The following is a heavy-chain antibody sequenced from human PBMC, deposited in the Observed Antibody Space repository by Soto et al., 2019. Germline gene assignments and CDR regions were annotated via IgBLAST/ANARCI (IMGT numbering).Heavy chain of an antibody. CDR3: ASNLPSNWYFDL. J-gene: IGHJ2*01. V-gene: IGHV1-69*13. Sequence: ASVKVSCKASGGTFSSYAISWVRQAPGQGLEWMGGIIPIFGTANYAQKFQGRVTITADESTSTAYMELSSLRSEDTAVYYCASNLPSNWYFDLWGRGTLVTVSS. D-gene: IGHD2-2*01. CDR2: IIPIFGTA. CDR1: GGTFSSYA.